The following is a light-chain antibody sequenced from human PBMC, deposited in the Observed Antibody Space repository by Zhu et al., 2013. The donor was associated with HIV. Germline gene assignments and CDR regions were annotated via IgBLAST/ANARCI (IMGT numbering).Light chain of an antibody. CDR1: QSVSSN. CDR3: QQYNNWPPIT. J-gene: IGKJ5*01. CDR2: GAS. V-gene: IGKV3D-15*01. Sequence: EIMMTQSPATLSVSPGERATLSCRASQSVSSNLAWYQQAPGQAPRLLIYGASTRATGIPVRFSGSGSGTEFTLTISSLQSEDFAVYYCQQYNNWPPITFGQGTRLEIK.